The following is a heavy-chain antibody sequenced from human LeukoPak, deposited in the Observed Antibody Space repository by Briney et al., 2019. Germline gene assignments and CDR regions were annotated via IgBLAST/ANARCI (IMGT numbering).Heavy chain of an antibody. Sequence: GGSLRLSCAASGFTFSSYWMHWVRQAPGKGLVWVSRINSDGSSTSYADSVKGRFTISRDNADSSLYLQMNRLSAEDTAVYYCARDFDSSGRSYWYFDLWGRGTLVTVSS. CDR1: GFTFSSYW. V-gene: IGHV3-74*01. CDR2: INSDGSST. J-gene: IGHJ2*01. CDR3: ARDFDSSGRSYWYFDL. D-gene: IGHD6-19*01.